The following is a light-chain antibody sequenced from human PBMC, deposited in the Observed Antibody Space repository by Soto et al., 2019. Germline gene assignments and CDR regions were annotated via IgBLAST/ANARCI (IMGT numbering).Light chain of an antibody. J-gene: IGKJ5*01. Sequence: PGEPASISCRSSQRLLYNNTYNYLDWYVQKPGQSPQLLIYFGSNRAPGVPDRFSGSGSGTDFTLKINRVEAEDVGTYYCMQALQSLTFGQGTRLEI. CDR1: QRLLYNNTYNY. V-gene: IGKV2-28*01. CDR3: MQALQSLT. CDR2: FGS.